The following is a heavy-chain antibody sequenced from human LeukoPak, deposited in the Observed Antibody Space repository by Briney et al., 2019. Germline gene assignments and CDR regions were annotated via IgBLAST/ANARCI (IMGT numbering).Heavy chain of an antibody. CDR2: INSNGGRT. V-gene: IGHV3-64D*06. J-gene: IGHJ4*02. CDR1: GFTFKKYA. D-gene: IGHD3-22*01. Sequence: GGSLRLSGSASGFTFKKYAMHWVRQAPGKGLEYVSAINSNGGRTYYADSVKGRFTISRDNSKNTLFLQMSSLRVEDTAVYYCVKDLYYDNSGYYSGAFDYWGQGTLVTVSS. CDR3: VKDLYYDNSGYYSGAFDY.